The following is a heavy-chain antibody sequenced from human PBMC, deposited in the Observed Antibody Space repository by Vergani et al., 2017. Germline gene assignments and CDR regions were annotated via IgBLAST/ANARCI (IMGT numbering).Heavy chain of an antibody. Sequence: QVQLVESGGGVVQPGRSLRLSCAASGFTFSSYGMHWVRQAPGKGLEWVAVIWYDGSNKYYADSVKGRFTISRDNSKNTLYLQMNSLRAEDTAVYYCAKTGGMIVVVTTFDYWGQGTLVTVSS. CDR1: GFTFSSYG. V-gene: IGHV3-33*06. J-gene: IGHJ4*02. CDR3: AKTGGMIVVVTTFDY. D-gene: IGHD3-22*01. CDR2: IWYDGSNK.